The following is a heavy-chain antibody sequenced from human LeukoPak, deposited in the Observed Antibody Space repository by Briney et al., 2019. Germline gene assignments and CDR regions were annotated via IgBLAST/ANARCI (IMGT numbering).Heavy chain of an antibody. CDR3: SRPSGGTPFKRFDY. CDR1: GGSLSGFY. V-gene: IGHV4-34*01. J-gene: IGHJ4*02. CDR2: INHSGST. Sequence: SETLSLTCAVSGGSLSGFYWSWIRQSPGKGLEWIGEINHSGSTNYNPSLKGRVTISVDASKSQFSLKLTSVTAADTALYYCSRPSGGTPFKRFDYWGQGILVTVSS. D-gene: IGHD1-1*01.